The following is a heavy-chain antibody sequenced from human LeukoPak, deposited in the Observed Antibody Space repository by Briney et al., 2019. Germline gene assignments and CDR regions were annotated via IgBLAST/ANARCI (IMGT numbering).Heavy chain of an antibody. J-gene: IGHJ4*02. CDR3: ARVGAYCSGGSCGGFDY. V-gene: IGHV4-39*07. D-gene: IGHD2-15*01. CDR1: GGSISSSSYY. CDR2: IYYSGST. Sequence: PSETLSLTCTVSGGSISSSSYYWGWIRQPPGKGLEWIGSIYYSGSTYYNPSLKSRVTISVDTSKNQFSLKLSSVTAADTAVYYCARVGAYCSGGSCGGFDYWGQGTLVTVSS.